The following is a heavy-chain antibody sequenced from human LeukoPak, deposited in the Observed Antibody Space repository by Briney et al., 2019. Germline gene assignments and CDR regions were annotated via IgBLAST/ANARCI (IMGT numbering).Heavy chain of an antibody. D-gene: IGHD1-26*01. CDR3: TRGLGAIRGGWFDP. CDR2: ISYDGSNK. J-gene: IGHJ5*02. Sequence: GGSLRLSCAASGFTFSSYGMHWVRQAPGKGLEWVAVISYDGSNKYYADSVKGRFTISRDISKNTLYLQMTSLRPEDTAVYYCTRGLGAIRGGWFDPWGQGTLVTVSS. V-gene: IGHV3-30-3*01. CDR1: GFTFSSYG.